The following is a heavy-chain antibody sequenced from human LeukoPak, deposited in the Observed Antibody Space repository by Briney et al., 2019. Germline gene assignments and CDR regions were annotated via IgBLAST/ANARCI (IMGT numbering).Heavy chain of an antibody. V-gene: IGHV3-30-3*01. D-gene: IGHD3-22*01. CDR3: ARTYDHTGSHYYYYMDV. CDR1: GFTFSEYA. Sequence: GGSLRLSCAASGFTFSEYAMHWVRQAPGKGLEWVAVISYDGRQKYYGDSVKGRFTISRDNAKNSLSLQMNSLSAEDTAVYFCARTYDHTGSHYYYYMDVWGKGTTVTVSS. CDR2: ISYDGRQK. J-gene: IGHJ6*03.